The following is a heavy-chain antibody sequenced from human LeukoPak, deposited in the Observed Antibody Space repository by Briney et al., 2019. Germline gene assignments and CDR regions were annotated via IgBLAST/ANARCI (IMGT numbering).Heavy chain of an antibody. CDR2: IIPIFGTA. CDR3: ASLYERGY. V-gene: IGHV1-69*05. Sequence: SVKVSCKASGGTFSSYAISWVRQAPGQGLEWMGGIIPIFGTAYYAQKFQGRVTIATDESTSTAYMELSSLRSEDTAVYYCASLYERGYWGQGTLVTVSS. J-gene: IGHJ4*02. CDR1: GGTFSSYA. D-gene: IGHD3-10*02.